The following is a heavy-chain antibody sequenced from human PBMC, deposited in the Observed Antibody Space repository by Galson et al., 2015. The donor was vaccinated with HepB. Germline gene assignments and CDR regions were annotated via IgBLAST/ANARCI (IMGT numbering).Heavy chain of an antibody. CDR3: AKGEEEYGSGSYYFPYYYYGMDV. V-gene: IGHV1-3*01. CDR2: INAGNGNT. J-gene: IGHJ6*02. CDR1: GYTSTSYA. Sequence: SVKVSCKASGYTSTSYAMHWVRQAPGQRLEWMGWINAGNGNTKYSQKFQGRVTITRDTSASTAYMELSSLRSEDTAVYYCAKGEEEYGSGSYYFPYYYYGMDVWGQGTTVTVSS. D-gene: IGHD3-10*01.